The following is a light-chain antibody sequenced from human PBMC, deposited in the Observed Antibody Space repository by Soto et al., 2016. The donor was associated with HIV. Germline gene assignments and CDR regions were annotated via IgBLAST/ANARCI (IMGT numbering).Light chain of an antibody. Sequence: SYELTQPPSVSVAPGQTARITCGGNNIGTKSVHWYHQKPGQAPVLVVYDDTDRPSGIPARFSGSNSGNTATLTISGTQAMDEADYYCQAWDSSTVVFGGGTKLTVL. CDR3: QAWDSSTVV. CDR2: DDT. CDR1: NIGTKS. V-gene: IGLV3-21*02. J-gene: IGLJ2*01.